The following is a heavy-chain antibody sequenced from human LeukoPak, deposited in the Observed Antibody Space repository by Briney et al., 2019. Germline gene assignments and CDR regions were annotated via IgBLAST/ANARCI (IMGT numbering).Heavy chain of an antibody. CDR3: AKGLTGTPFDS. D-gene: IGHD1-7*01. CDR2: ISGNTGST. J-gene: IGHJ4*02. V-gene: IGHV3-23*01. Sequence: GGSLRLSCAASGFTFSSYALSWVRQVPGKGLEGVSTISGNTGSTYYADSVEGRFTISRDNSRNTLYLQMNSLRAEDTAVYFCAKGLTGTPFDSWGQGTLVTVSS. CDR1: GFTFSSYA.